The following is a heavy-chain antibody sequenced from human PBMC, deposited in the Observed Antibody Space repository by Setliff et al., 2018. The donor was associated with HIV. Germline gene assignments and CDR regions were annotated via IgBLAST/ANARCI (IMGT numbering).Heavy chain of an antibody. D-gene: IGHD3-10*01. CDR1: GYTSTSYG. CDR3: ARDDRGRVRGVGPFDP. CDR2: INPYNGNT. Sequence: ASVKVSCKASGYTSTSYGISWVRQAPGQGLEWMGWINPYNGNTNYAQKLLGRVTMTTDTSTSTAYMDLRSLRSDDTAVYYCARDDRGRVRGVGPFDPWGQGALVTVSS. J-gene: IGHJ5*02. V-gene: IGHV1-18*01.